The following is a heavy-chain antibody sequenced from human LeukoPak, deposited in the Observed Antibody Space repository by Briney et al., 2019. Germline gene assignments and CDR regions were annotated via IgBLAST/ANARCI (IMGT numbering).Heavy chain of an antibody. D-gene: IGHD6-13*01. V-gene: IGHV1-24*01. Sequence: ASVKVSCKVSGYTLTELSMHWVRQAPGKGLEWMGGFDPEDGETIYAQKFQGRVTMTEDTSTDTAYMELSSLRSEVTAVYYCATDPDGSSWPDYWGQGTLVTVSS. CDR2: FDPEDGET. J-gene: IGHJ4*02. CDR3: ATDPDGSSWPDY. CDR1: GYTLTELS.